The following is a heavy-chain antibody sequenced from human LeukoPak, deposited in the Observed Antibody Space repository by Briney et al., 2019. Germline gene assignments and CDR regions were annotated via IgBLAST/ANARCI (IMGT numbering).Heavy chain of an antibody. V-gene: IGHV1-2*02. CDR2: INPNSGGT. CDR3: ARDLMGFWSGYYN. D-gene: IGHD3-3*01. J-gene: IGHJ4*02. Sequence: ASVKVSCKASGYTFTGYYMHWVRQARGQGLEWMGWINPNSGGTSYAQKFRGRVTMTRDTSISTAYMELSRLRSDDTAVYYCARDLMGFWSGYYNWGQGTLVTVSS. CDR1: GYTFTGYY.